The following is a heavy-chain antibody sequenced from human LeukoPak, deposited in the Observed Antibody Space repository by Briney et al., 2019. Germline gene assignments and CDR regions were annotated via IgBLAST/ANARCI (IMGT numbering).Heavy chain of an antibody. V-gene: IGHV1-18*01. CDR2: ISAYNGNT. CDR3: ARDHPMIIAVAGTFRAHHPYYFDY. CDR1: GYTFTSYG. J-gene: IGHJ4*02. Sequence: ASVKVSCKASGYTFTSYGISWVRQAPGQGLEWMGWISAYNGNTNYAQKLQGRVTMTTDTSTSTAYMELRSLRSDDTAVYYCARDHPMIIAVAGTFRAHHPYYFDYWGQGTLVTVSS. D-gene: IGHD6-19*01.